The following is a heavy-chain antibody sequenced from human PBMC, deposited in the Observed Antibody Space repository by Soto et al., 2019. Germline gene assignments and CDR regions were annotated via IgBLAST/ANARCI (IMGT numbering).Heavy chain of an antibody. CDR3: AKDWLAVRGEPPTD. Sequence: EVQLLESGGGLVQPGGSLRLSCADSGFTFSSYAMSWVRQAPGKGLEWVSAISGSGGSTYYAYSVKGRFTISRDNSKNTLYLQMNSLRAEDTAVYYCAKDWLAVRGEPPTDWGQGTLVTVSS. V-gene: IGHV3-23*01. CDR2: ISGSGGST. J-gene: IGHJ4*02. D-gene: IGHD3-10*01. CDR1: GFTFSSYA.